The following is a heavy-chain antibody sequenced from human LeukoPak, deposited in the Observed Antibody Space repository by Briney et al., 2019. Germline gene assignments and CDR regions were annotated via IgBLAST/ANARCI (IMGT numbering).Heavy chain of an antibody. CDR2: IYHSGST. D-gene: IGHD5-18*01. CDR1: GGSISSGGYS. V-gene: IGHV4-30-2*01. J-gene: IGHJ3*01. CDR3: ARQRNTARVGAFDV. Sequence: SQTLSLTCAVSGGSISSGGYSWSWIRQPPGKGLEWIGYIYHSGSTYYNPSLKSRVTISVDRSKNQFSLRVTSVTAADTALYYCARQRNTARVGAFDVWGQGTMVIVSS.